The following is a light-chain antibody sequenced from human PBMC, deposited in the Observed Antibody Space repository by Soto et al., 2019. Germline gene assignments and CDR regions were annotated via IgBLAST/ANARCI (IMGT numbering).Light chain of an antibody. J-gene: IGLJ1*01. V-gene: IGLV3-9*01. CDR2: RDT. Sequence: SSELTQPLSVSVALGQTARITCEGNNIGGKSVHWYQQKPGQAPVLVIYRDTNRPSGIPERFSGFNSGNTATLTISRAQAGDEADYYCQVWDSSTYVFGTATKVTVL. CDR3: QVWDSSTYV. CDR1: NIGGKS.